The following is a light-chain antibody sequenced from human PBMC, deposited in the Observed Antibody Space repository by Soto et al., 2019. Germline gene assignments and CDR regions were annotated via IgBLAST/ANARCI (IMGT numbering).Light chain of an antibody. V-gene: IGLV4-69*01. J-gene: IGLJ3*02. CDR1: SGHSSYA. CDR2: LNSDGSH. CDR3: QTWGTGIQV. Sequence: QSVLTQSPSASASLGASVKLTCTLSSGHSSYAIAWHQQQPEKGPRYLMKLNSDGSHSKGDGIPDRFSGSSSGAERYLTISSLQSVDEADYYCQTWGTGIQVFGGGTKVTVL.